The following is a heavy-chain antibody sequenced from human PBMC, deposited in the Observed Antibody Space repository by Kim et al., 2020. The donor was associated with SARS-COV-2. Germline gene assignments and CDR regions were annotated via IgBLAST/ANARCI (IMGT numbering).Heavy chain of an antibody. CDR2: INTGNGNT. CDR3: VRAAGFLDFYFDY. J-gene: IGHJ4*02. D-gene: IGHD3-10*01. Sequence: ASVKVSCKASGYTFTSYAMHWVRQAPGQRLEWMGWINTGNGNTKYSQKFQGRVTITRDTSASTAYMELSTLRSEDTAVYYCVRAAGFLDFYFDYWGQGTLVTVSS. V-gene: IGHV1-3*04. CDR1: GYTFTSYA.